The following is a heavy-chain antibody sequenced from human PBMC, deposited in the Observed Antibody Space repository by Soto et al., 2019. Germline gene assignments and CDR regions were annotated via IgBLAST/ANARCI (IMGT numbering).Heavy chain of an antibody. J-gene: IGHJ4*02. CDR2: IYSGGST. CDR1: GFTVSSNY. CDR3: ARYSSTWFGAFDY. V-gene: IGHV3-66*01. D-gene: IGHD6-13*01. Sequence: GGSLRLSWAASGFTVSSNYLSWVRQAPGKGLEWVSVIYSGGSTYYADSVKGRFTISRDNSKNTLYLQMNSLRAEDTAVYYCARYSSTWFGAFDYWGPGTLVTVS.